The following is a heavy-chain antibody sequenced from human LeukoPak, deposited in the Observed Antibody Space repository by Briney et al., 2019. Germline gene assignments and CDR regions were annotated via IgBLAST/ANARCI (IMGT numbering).Heavy chain of an antibody. J-gene: IGHJ6*02. CDR1: GGSISSYY. Sequence: PSETLSLTCTVSGGSISSYYWSWIRQPPGKGLEWIGFIYYSGNTNYNPSLKSRVTISVDTSTNHFSLKLTSVTAADTAVYYCARRLVFWSGYSQSDYYYYGMDVWGQGTTVTVSS. V-gene: IGHV4-59*08. CDR2: IYYSGNT. CDR3: ARRLVFWSGYSQSDYYYYGMDV. D-gene: IGHD3-3*01.